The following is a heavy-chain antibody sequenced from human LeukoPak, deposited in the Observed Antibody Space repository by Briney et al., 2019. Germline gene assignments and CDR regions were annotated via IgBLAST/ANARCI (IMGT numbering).Heavy chain of an antibody. J-gene: IGHJ4*02. V-gene: IGHV3-66*01. CDR1: GFKFSSYG. CDR2: IYSGGST. Sequence: GGSLRLSCTTSGFKFSSYGMHWVRQAPGKGLEWVSVIYSGGSTYYADSVKGRFTISRDNSKNTLYLQMNSLRAEDTAVYYCARGPYDNSGYRFDYWGQGTLVTVSS. D-gene: IGHD3-22*01. CDR3: ARGPYDNSGYRFDY.